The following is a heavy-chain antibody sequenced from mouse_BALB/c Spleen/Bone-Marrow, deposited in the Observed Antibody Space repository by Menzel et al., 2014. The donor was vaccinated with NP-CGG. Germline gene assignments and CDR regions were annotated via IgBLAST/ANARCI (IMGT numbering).Heavy chain of an antibody. CDR2: IDPANGDI. D-gene: IGHD2-1*01. V-gene: IGHV14-3*02. CDR1: GFNIKDTY. CDR3: ARGGNYGWFAY. Sequence: EVQRVESGAELVKPGASVKLSCTASGFNIKDTYMHWVKPRPEQGLEWIGRIDPANGDIIYDPKFQGKATITADTSSNTAYLQLSSLTSEDTAVYYCARGGNYGWFAYWGQGTPVTVSA. J-gene: IGHJ3*01.